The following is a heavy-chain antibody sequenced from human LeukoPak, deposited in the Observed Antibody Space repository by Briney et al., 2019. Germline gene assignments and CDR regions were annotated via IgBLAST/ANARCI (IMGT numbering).Heavy chain of an antibody. CDR2: IYYSGST. Sequence: SETLSLTCTVSGGSISSSSYYWGWIRQPPGKGLEWIGSIYYSGSTYYNPSLKSRVTISVDTSKNQFSLKLSSVTAADTAVYYCARIAKVLRWELLPVVDYWGQGTLVTVSS. J-gene: IGHJ4*02. CDR1: GGSISSSSYY. D-gene: IGHD1-26*01. CDR3: ARIAKVLRWELLPVVDY. V-gene: IGHV4-39*01.